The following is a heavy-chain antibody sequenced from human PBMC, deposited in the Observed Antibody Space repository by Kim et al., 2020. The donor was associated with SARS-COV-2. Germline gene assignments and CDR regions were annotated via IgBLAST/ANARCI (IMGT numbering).Heavy chain of an antibody. J-gene: IGHJ4*02. CDR3: ARAVWFGELLDYYFDY. V-gene: IGHV4-4*02. Sequence: PPLKSRVTISVDKSKNQFSLKLSSVTAADTAVYYCARAVWFGELLDYYFDYWGQGTLVTVSS. D-gene: IGHD3-10*01.